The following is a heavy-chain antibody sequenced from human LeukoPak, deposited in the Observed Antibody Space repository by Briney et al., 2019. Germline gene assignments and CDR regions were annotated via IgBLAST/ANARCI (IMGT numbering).Heavy chain of an antibody. CDR1: GFTFSSYA. CDR3: AKDRRVRGYYFLGRGGYFDY. Sequence: GGSLRLSCAASGFTFSSYAMSWVRQAPGKGLEWVSAISGSGGSTYYADSVKGRFTISRDNSKNTLYLQMNSLRAEDTAVYYCAKDRRVRGYYFLGRGGYFDYWGQGSLVTVSS. D-gene: IGHD3-3*01. CDR2: ISGSGGST. V-gene: IGHV3-23*01. J-gene: IGHJ4*02.